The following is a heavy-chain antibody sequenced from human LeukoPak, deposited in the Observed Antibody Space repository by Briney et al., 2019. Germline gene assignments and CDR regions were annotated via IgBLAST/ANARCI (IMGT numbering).Heavy chain of an antibody. V-gene: IGHV3-7*01. Sequence: GGSLRLSCAASGFTFSSYWMSWVRQAPGKGLEWVANIKQDGSEKYYVDSVKGRFTISRDNAKNSLYLQMNSLRAEDTAVYCCARGHSGSYFYSFAYYYYYMDVWGKGTTVTVSS. J-gene: IGHJ6*03. CDR2: IKQDGSEK. D-gene: IGHD1-26*01. CDR1: GFTFSSYW. CDR3: ARGHSGSYFYSFAYYYYYMDV.